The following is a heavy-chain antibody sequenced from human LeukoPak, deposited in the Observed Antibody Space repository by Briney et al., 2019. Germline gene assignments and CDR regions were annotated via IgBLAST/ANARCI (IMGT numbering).Heavy chain of an antibody. Sequence: GGSLRLSCAASGFTFSSFEMNWVRQPPGKGLEWVSYISSSGSTIYCADSVEGRFTISRDNAKNSLYLQMNSLRAEDTAVYYCAREYSSSPLFDYWGQGTLVTVSS. CDR2: ISSSGSTI. CDR1: GFTFSSFE. CDR3: AREYSSSPLFDY. V-gene: IGHV3-48*03. J-gene: IGHJ4*02. D-gene: IGHD6-13*01.